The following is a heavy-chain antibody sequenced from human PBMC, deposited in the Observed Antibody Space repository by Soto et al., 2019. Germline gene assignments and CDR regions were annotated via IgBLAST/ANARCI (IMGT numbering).Heavy chain of an antibody. J-gene: IGHJ4*02. Sequence: SLRLSCAASGFTFRSYEMNWVRQAPGKGLEWVSYISSSGSTIYYADSVKGRFTISRDNAKNSLYLQMNSLRAEDTAVYYCARERLRYDYWGQGTLVTVSS. CDR1: GFTFRSYE. V-gene: IGHV3-48*03. CDR3: ARERLRYDY. CDR2: ISSSGSTI. D-gene: IGHD3-9*01.